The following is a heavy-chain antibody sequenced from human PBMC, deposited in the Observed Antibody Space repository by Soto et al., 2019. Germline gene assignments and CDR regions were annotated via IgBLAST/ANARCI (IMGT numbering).Heavy chain of an antibody. CDR3: ARDGDYFGSGSPPLLSK. CDR1: GGSITSGGYC. J-gene: IGHJ4*02. D-gene: IGHD3-10*01. V-gene: IGHV4-31*03. Sequence: QVQLQESGPGLVKSSQTLSLTCTVSGGSITSGGYCWTWIRQHPVKGLEWMGHIYYSGSTSYNPSLKXRXTXSXXTSKNQFSLKLTSVTAADTAVYYCARDGDYFGSGSPPLLSKWGQGTLVTVSS. CDR2: IYYSGST.